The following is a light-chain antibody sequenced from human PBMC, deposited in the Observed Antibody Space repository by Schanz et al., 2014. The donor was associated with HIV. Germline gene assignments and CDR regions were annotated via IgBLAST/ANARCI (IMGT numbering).Light chain of an antibody. J-gene: IGLJ1*01. CDR3: GAWDSGLSADV. V-gene: IGLV1-40*01. CDR1: SSNIGAGYD. CDR2: GNS. Sequence: QSVLTQPPSLSGAPGQRVSLSCNGSSSNIGAGYDVHWYQQLPGTAPKLLIYGNSNRPSGVPDRFSGSKFGQSATLAIIGLQAGDEADYYCGAWDSGLSADVFGTGTKLTVL.